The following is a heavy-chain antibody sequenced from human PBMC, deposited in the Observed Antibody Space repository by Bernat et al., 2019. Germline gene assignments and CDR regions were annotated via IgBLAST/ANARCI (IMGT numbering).Heavy chain of an antibody. D-gene: IGHD3-22*01. CDR2: IKSKTDGGTT. CDR1: GFTFSNAW. Sequence: EVQLVESGGGLVKPGGSLRLSCAASGFTFSNAWMNWVRQAPGKGLEWVGRIKSKTDGGTTDYAAPVKGRFTISRDDSKNTLYLQMNSLKTEDTAVNYCTTFTYYYDSSGYYSAPFDYWGQGTLVTVSS. V-gene: IGHV3-15*07. J-gene: IGHJ4*02. CDR3: TTFTYYYDSSGYYSAPFDY.